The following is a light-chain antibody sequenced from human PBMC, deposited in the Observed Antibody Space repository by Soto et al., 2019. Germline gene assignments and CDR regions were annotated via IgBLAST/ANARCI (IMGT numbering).Light chain of an antibody. CDR1: QTVRNNY. J-gene: IGKJ4*01. CDR3: QQYGSSPALT. Sequence: EIVLTQSPGTLSLSPGERATLSCRASQTVRNNYLAWYQQKPGQAPRLLIYGASSRATGIPDRFSGSGSGTDFTLTISRLEPEDFAVYYCQQYGSSPALTFGGGTKVDI. CDR2: GAS. V-gene: IGKV3-20*01.